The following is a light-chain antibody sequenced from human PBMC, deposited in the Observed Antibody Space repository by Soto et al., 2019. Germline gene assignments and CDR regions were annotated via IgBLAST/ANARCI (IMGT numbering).Light chain of an antibody. J-gene: IGKJ4*01. CDR2: VTS. CDR3: QQYNKWPLT. Sequence: EIVMTQSPATLSESPGERATLSCRASQSVSSNLAWYQQKRGQAPRLLIYVTSTRATGIPARFSGSGSGTEFTRTISRLQSEDFAVYYCQQYNKWPLTFGGGTKVEIK. V-gene: IGKV3-15*01. CDR1: QSVSSN.